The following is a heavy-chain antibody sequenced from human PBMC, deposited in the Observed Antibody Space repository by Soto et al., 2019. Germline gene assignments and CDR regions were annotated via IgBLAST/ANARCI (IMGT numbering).Heavy chain of an antibody. D-gene: IGHD3-10*01. Sequence: LCGGSISSGGYYWSWIRQHPGKGLEWIGYIYYSGSTYYNPSLKSRVTISVDTSKNQFSLKLSSVTAADTAVYYCAGSGGWLLPPGYWGQGTLVTVSS. V-gene: IGHV4-31*02. CDR3: AGSGGWLLPPGY. CDR2: IYYSGST. J-gene: IGHJ4*02. CDR1: GGSISSGGYY.